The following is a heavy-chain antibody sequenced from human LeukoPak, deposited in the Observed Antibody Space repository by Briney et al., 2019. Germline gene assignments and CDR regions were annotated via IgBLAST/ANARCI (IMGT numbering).Heavy chain of an antibody. J-gene: IGHJ6*02. Sequence: ASVKVSCKAPGGTFSSYAISWVRQAPGQGLEWMGGIIPIFGTANYAQKFQGRVTITADESTSTAYMELSSLRSEDTAVYYCARLPYDSSGYGMDVWGQGTTVTVSS. CDR3: ARLPYDSSGYGMDV. V-gene: IGHV1-69*13. CDR1: GGTFSSYA. CDR2: IIPIFGTA. D-gene: IGHD3-22*01.